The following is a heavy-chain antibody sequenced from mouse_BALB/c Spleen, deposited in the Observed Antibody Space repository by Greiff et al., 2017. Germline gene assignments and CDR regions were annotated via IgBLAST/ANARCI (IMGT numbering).Heavy chain of an antibody. D-gene: IGHD2-1*01. Sequence: EVQLQQSGAELVKPGASVKLSCTASGFNIKDTYMHWVKQRPEQGLEWIGRIDPANGNTKYDPKFQGKATITADTSSNTAYLQLSSLTSEDTAVYYCARSPEGNYKGCFAYWGQGTLVTVSA. J-gene: IGHJ3*01. CDR1: GFNIKDTY. CDR2: IDPANGNT. CDR3: ARSPEGNYKGCFAY. V-gene: IGHV14-3*02.